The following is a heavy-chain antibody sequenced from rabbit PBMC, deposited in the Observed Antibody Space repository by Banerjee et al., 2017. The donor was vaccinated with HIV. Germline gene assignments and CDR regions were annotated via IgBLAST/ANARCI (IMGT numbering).Heavy chain of an antibody. V-gene: IGHV1S40*01. CDR2: IYSADGNT. D-gene: IGHD4-1*01. CDR1: GFTFSNYW. CDR3: ARDLAGVIGWNFNL. Sequence: QSLEESGGDLVKPGASLTLTCTASGFTFSNYWICWVRQAPGKGLEWIACIYSADGNTHYASWAKGRFTISKTSSTVDLQMTSLTAADTATYFCARDLAGVIGWNFNLWGPGTLVTVS. J-gene: IGHJ4*01.